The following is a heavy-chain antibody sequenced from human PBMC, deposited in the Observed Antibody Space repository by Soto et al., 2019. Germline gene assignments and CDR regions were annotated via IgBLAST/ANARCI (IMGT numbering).Heavy chain of an antibody. CDR1: GLTFSSYW. CDR2: IKQDGSEK. J-gene: IGHJ5*02. CDR3: ARDHREGDFTGFDP. Sequence: GGSLRLSCAASGLTFSSYWMSWVRQAPGKGLEWVAHIKQDGSEKYYVDSVKGRFTISRDNVKNSLYLQMNSLRAEDTAVYYCARDHREGDFTGFDPWGQGTLVTVSS. V-gene: IGHV3-7*01. D-gene: IGHD3-3*01.